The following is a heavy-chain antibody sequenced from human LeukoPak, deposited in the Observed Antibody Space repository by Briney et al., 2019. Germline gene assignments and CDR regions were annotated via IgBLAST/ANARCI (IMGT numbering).Heavy chain of an antibody. V-gene: IGHV4-38-2*02. D-gene: IGHD6-13*01. CDR1: GYSISSGYY. CDR2: IYHSGST. J-gene: IGHJ6*03. CDR3: ARADYSSTWSHDYYYMDV. Sequence: SETLSLTCTVSGYSISSGYYWGWIRQPPGKGLEWIGSIYHSGSTYYNPSLKSRVTISVETSKNQFSLKLSSVTAADTAVYYCARADYSSTWSHDYYYMDVWGKGTTVTVSS.